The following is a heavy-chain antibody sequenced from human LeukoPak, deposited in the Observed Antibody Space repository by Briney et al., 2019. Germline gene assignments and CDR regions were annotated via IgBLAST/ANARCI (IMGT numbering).Heavy chain of an antibody. CDR1: GGTFSSYA. CDR3: AREDGYSGSYYSPYYFDY. V-gene: IGHV1-69*13. CDR2: IIPIFGTA. D-gene: IGHD1-26*01. Sequence: VASVKVSCKASGGTFSSYAISWVRQAPGQGLEWMGVIIPIFGTANYAQKFQGRVTITADESTSTAYMELSSLRSEDTAVYYCAREDGYSGSYYSPYYFDYWGQGTLVTVSS. J-gene: IGHJ4*02.